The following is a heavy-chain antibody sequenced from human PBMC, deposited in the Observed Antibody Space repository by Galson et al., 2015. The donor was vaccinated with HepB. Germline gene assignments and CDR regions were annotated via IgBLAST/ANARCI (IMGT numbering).Heavy chain of an antibody. J-gene: IGHJ4*02. D-gene: IGHD2-21*02. CDR1: GFTFDDYA. CDR3: AKDSVAYCGGDCYFELEY. CDR2: ISWDGGST. Sequence: SLRLSCAASGFTFDDYAMHWVRQAPGKGLEWVSLISWDGGSTYYADSVKGRFTISRDNSKNSLYLQMNSLRAEDTALYYCAKDSVAYCGGDCYFELEYWGQGTLVTVSS. V-gene: IGHV3-43D*03.